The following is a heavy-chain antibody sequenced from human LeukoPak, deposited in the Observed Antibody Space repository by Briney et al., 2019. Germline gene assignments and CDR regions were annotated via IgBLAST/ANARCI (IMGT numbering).Heavy chain of an antibody. D-gene: IGHD3-10*01. V-gene: IGHV1-2*02. J-gene: IGHJ5*02. CDR1: GYTFSGYN. CDR3: ARGTYGSGTYRWFDP. Sequence: WASVEVSCKTSGYTFSGYNMFWVRQAPGQGLQCMGWINPDSGVANYALDFQGRVTMTRDTSNSTVYMELSSLRSDDTAVYYCARGTYGSGTYRWFDPWGQGTQVTVSS. CDR2: INPDSGVA.